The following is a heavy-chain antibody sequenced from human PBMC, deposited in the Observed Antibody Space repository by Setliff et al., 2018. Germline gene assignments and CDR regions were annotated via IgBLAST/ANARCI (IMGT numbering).Heavy chain of an antibody. CDR3: ARGYCSSPSCFFAGWFDP. CDR1: GASISSSRDY. D-gene: IGHD2-2*01. Sequence: PSETLSLTCTVSGASISSSRDYWGWIRQPPWKGLEWIGEINHSGSANYNPSLKSRVTISVDTSKNQFSLKLTSVTAADTAVYYCARGYCSSPSCFFAGWFDPWGQGTLVTVSS. V-gene: IGHV4-39*07. CDR2: INHSGSA. J-gene: IGHJ5*02.